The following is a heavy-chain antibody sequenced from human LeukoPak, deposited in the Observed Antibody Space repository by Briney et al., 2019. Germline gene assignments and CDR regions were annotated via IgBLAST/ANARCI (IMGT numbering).Heavy chain of an antibody. J-gene: IGHJ5*02. CDR3: ARHEYSGSYYGLSWFDP. Sequence: SETLSLTCTVSGGSISSSSYYWGWIRQPPGKGLEWIGSIYYSGSAYYNPSLKSRVTISVDTSKNQLSLKLSSLTAADTAVYYCARHEYSGSYYGLSWFDPWGQGTLVTVSS. V-gene: IGHV4-39*01. CDR2: IYYSGSA. CDR1: GGSISSSSYY. D-gene: IGHD1-26*01.